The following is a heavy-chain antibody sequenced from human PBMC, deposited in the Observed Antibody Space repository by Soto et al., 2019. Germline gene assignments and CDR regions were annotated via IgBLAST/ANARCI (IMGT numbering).Heavy chain of an antibody. CDR2: IIPIFGTA. J-gene: IGHJ4*02. V-gene: IGHV1-69*13. CDR1: GGTFSSYA. CDR3: AVVVVPAAIYFDY. D-gene: IGHD2-2*01. Sequence: ASVKVSCKASGGTFSSYAISWVRQAPGQGLEWMGGIIPIFGTANYAQKFQGRVTITADESTSTAYMELSSLRSEDTAVYYCAVVVVPAAIYFDYWGQGTLVTVSS.